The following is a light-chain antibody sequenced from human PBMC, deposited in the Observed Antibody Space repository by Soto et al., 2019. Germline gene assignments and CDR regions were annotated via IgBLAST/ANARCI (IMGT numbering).Light chain of an antibody. CDR3: QQYGSSPWT. CDR2: GAS. J-gene: IGKJ1*01. Sequence: LTHSPGTLSLCPGERATLSCRPSQSVSSSYLAWYQQKPGQAPRLLIYGASSRATGIPDRFSGSGSGTDFTLTISRLEPEDFAVYYCQQYGSSPWTFGQGTK. V-gene: IGKV3-20*01. CDR1: QSVSSSY.